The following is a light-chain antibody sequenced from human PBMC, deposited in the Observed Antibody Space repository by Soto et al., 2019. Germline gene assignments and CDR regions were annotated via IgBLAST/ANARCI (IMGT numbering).Light chain of an antibody. CDR2: GAS. CDR1: QSVTSSY. V-gene: IGKV3-20*01. J-gene: IGKJ1*01. CDR3: QQYHSSPLT. Sequence: EIVSTQSPGTLSLSPGERATLSCRASQSVTSSYLAWYQQKPGQAPRRLIYGASIRATGIPDRFSGSGSGTDFTLTISRLEPEDFALYFCQQYHSSPLTFGQGTKVDIK.